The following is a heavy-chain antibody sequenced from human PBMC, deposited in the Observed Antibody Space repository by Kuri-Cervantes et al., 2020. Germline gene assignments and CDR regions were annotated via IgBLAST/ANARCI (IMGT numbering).Heavy chain of an antibody. CDR2: IKRTTDGGTT. V-gene: IGHV3-15*01. J-gene: IGHJ4*02. D-gene: IGHD1-14*01. CDR3: TTLGMTTHPLSFDN. Sequence: GESLKISCTASGFRLSNAWMIWVRQAPGKGLEWVGRIKRTTDGGTTDYAAPVKDRFTISRDDSKNTVYLQMNSLKTEDTAVYYCTTLGMTTHPLSFDNWGQGSLVTVSS. CDR1: GFRLSNAW.